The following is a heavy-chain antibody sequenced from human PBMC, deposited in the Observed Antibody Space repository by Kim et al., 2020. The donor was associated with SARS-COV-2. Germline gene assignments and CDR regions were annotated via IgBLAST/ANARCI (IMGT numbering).Heavy chain of an antibody. CDR3: ARDFSRGMAIVVVTATTLDY. D-gene: IGHD2-21*02. Sequence: GGSLRLSCAASGFTFSSYAMHWVRQAPGKGLEWVAVISYDGSNKYYADSVKGRFTISRDNSKNTLYLQMNSLRAEDTAVYYCARDFSRGMAIVVVTATTLDYWGQGTLVTVSS. CDR2: ISYDGSNK. J-gene: IGHJ4*02. CDR1: GFTFSSYA. V-gene: IGHV3-30*04.